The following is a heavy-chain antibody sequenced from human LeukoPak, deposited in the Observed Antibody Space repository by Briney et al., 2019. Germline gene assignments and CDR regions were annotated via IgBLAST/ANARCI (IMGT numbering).Heavy chain of an antibody. CDR3: VRGRQGYHFDY. CDR2: ISSNSGNI. D-gene: IGHD5-18*01. Sequence: GGSLRLSCAAFGFTLSSHSMSWVRQAPGKGLEWVSYISSNSGNIKYADSVKGRFTISRDNAKNSLYLQMNSLRAEDTAVYYCVRGRQGYHFDYWGQGTLVTVSS. CDR1: GFTLSSHS. J-gene: IGHJ4*02. V-gene: IGHV3-48*01.